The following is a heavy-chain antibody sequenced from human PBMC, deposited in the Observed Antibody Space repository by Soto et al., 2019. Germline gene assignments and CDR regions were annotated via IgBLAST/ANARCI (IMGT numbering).Heavy chain of an antibody. CDR3: ARLKDETGTTLGYFDY. J-gene: IGHJ4*02. V-gene: IGHV5-51*01. CDR2: IYPGGSDT. CDR1: GYSFTSYW. D-gene: IGHD1-7*01. Sequence: GESLKISCKGSGYSFTSYWIGWVRQMPGKGLEWIGIIYPGGSDTRYSPSFQGQVTISADKSISTAYLQWSSLKASDTAMYYGARLKDETGTTLGYFDYWGQGTLVTVSS.